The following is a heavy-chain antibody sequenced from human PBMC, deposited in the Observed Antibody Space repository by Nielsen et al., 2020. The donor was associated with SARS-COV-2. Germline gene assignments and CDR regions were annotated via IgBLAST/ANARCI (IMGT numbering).Heavy chain of an antibody. Sequence: SLKISCAASGFTFDDYAMHWVRQAPGKGLEWVSGISWNGGSIGYADSVKGRFTISRDNAKNSLYLQMNSLRAEDTALYYCAKDIFSDFWSGYYGWFDPWGQGTLVTVSS. CDR1: GFTFDDYA. V-gene: IGHV3-9*01. J-gene: IGHJ5*02. CDR3: AKDIFSDFWSGYYGWFDP. D-gene: IGHD3-3*01. CDR2: ISWNGGSI.